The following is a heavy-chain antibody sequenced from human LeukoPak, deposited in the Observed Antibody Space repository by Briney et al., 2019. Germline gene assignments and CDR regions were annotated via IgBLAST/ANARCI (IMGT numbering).Heavy chain of an antibody. D-gene: IGHD3-22*01. CDR2: VSYRSSYV. J-gene: IGHJ3*02. CDR1: GFTFSSYS. CDR3: ARGHSDSSAYYATHALDM. V-gene: IGHV3-21*01. Sequence: GGSLRLSCAASGFTFSSYSMNWVRQAPGKGLEWVSPVSYRSSYVYYADSVRGRFTISRDNAKNSLYLQMNGLRAEDTAVYYCARGHSDSSAYYATHALDMWGQGTMVIVSS.